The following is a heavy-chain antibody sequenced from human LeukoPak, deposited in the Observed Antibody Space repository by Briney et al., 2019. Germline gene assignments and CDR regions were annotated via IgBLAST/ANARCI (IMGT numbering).Heavy chain of an antibody. CDR2: ISAGGATT. D-gene: IGHD6-13*01. CDR3: AKDFLASIAAAGYDAFDI. Sequence: GGSLRLSCAASEFTFSSYAMNWVRQAPGKGLEWVSGISAGGATTYYADSVKGRFTISRDNSKNTLYLQMNSLRAEDTAVYYCAKDFLASIAAAGYDAFDIWGQGTMVTVSS. V-gene: IGHV3-23*01. CDR1: EFTFSSYA. J-gene: IGHJ3*02.